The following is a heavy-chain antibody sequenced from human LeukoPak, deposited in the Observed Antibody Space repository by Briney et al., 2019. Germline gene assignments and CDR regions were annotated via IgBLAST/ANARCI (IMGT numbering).Heavy chain of an antibody. J-gene: IGHJ3*02. V-gene: IGHV3-72*01. CDR1: GFTFSDHY. CDR2: TGNKANSYTT. Sequence: GGSLRLSCAASGFTFSDHYMDWVRQAPGKGLEWVGRTGNKANSYTTEYAASVKGRFTISRDDSKNSLYLQMNSLKTEDTAVYYCALVRGVAPPDAFDIWGQGTMVTVSS. D-gene: IGHD3-10*01. CDR3: ALVRGVAPPDAFDI.